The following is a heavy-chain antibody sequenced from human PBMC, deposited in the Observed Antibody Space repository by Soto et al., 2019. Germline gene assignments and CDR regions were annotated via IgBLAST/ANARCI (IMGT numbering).Heavy chain of an antibody. D-gene: IGHD3-3*01. CDR3: AVTYYDFWSGYYPKDTYYYYYGMDV. Sequence: GASVTVSCKASGYTFTSYGMSWVRQATGQGLEWMGWISAYNGNTNYAQKLQGRVTMTTDTSTSTAYMELRSLRSDDTAVYYCAVTYYDFWSGYYPKDTYYYYYGMDVWGQGTTVTVSS. J-gene: IGHJ6*02. CDR2: ISAYNGNT. V-gene: IGHV1-18*01. CDR1: GYTFTSYG.